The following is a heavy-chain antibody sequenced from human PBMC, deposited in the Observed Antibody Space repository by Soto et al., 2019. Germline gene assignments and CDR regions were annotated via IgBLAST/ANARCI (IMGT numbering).Heavy chain of an antibody. CDR1: GYTFTNYG. Sequence: QIQLVQSGPEVRKPGASVKVSCKPSGYTFTNYGINWVRQAPGKGLEWMGWMSADNGNTNTAKKFQGRVTMTADTSTGTAYMELRSLTSDDTAVYYCARDRFNPYYSDSRGGVSDYWGQGTLVTVSS. CDR3: ARDRFNPYYSDSRGGVSDY. CDR2: MSADNGNT. D-gene: IGHD3-22*01. V-gene: IGHV1-18*04. J-gene: IGHJ4*02.